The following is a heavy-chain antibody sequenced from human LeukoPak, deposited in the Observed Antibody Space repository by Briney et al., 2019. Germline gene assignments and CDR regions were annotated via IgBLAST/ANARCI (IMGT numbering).Heavy chain of an antibody. V-gene: IGHV3-21*01. CDR3: ARASGDIVETATMGSY. CDR1: GFTFSSYS. CDR2: ISSSSSSI. J-gene: IGHJ4*02. D-gene: IGHD5-18*01. Sequence: PGGSLRLSCAASGFTFSSYSMNWVRQAPGKGLEWVPSISSSSSSIYYADSVKGRFTISRDNAKKSLYLQMNSLRAEDTDVYYCARASGDIVETATMGSYWGQGTLVTVSS.